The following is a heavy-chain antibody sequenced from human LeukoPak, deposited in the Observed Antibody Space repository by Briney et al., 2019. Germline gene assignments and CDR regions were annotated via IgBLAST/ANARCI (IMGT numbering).Heavy chain of an antibody. CDR3: ARTGFDLWSGYYGARCFFDY. V-gene: IGHV3-11*01. D-gene: IGHD3-3*01. CDR2: AGSSGSPM. Sequence: GSLRLSCAASGFTFSDYYMSWIRQAPGKGLEWISYAGSSGSPMNYADSVKGRFTISKDNAKNSLYLQMNSLRAEDTAMYYCARTGFDLWSGYYGARCFFDYWGQGTLVTVSS. J-gene: IGHJ4*02. CDR1: GFTFSDYY.